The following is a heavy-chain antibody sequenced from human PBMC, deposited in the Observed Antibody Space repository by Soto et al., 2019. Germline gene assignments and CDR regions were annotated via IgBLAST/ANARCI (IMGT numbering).Heavy chain of an antibody. CDR2: VYYSGST. CDR1: GGSISSYY. CDR3: ARDQEGRSSPYYYYGMDV. V-gene: IGHV4-59*12. J-gene: IGHJ6*02. D-gene: IGHD6-13*01. Sequence: SETLSLTCTVSGGSISSYYWSWIRQPPGKGLEWIGYVYYSGSTNYNPSLKSRVTIAVDTSKNQFSLKLSSVTAEDTAVYYCARDQEGRSSPYYYYGMDVWGQGTTVTVSS.